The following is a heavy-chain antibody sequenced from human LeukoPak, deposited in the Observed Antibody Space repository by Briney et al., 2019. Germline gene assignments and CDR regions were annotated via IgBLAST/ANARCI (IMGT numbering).Heavy chain of an antibody. V-gene: IGHV3-23*01. Sequence: RGSLRPSCAASGFTFSIYAMSWVRPAPGKGLEWVSTISSSGGDTFYADSVKGRFTISRDNSKNTLYLQVNSLRAEDTAIYYCAKPRLSTVRSDYWGQGTLVTVSS. CDR2: ISSSGGDT. CDR1: GFTFSIYA. D-gene: IGHD4-17*01. J-gene: IGHJ4*02. CDR3: AKPRLSTVRSDY.